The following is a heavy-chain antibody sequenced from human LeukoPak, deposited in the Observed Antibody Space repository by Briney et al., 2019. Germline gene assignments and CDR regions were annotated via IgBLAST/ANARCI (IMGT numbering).Heavy chain of an antibody. Sequence: GGSLRLSCAASGFTFTSYALNWVRQAPGKGLEWVSAIGGSGSSTYYADSVKGRVTISRDNSKNTLHLQMNSLRAEDTAIYYCAKSSDYYDSSAYSHWGQGTLVTVSS. D-gene: IGHD3-22*01. V-gene: IGHV3-23*01. J-gene: IGHJ4*02. CDR2: IGGSGSST. CDR3: AKSSDYYDSSAYSH. CDR1: GFTFTSYA.